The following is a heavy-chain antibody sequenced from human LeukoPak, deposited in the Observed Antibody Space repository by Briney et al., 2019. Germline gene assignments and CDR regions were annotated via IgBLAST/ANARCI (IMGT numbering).Heavy chain of an antibody. D-gene: IGHD3-22*01. V-gene: IGHV1-18*01. Sequence: GASVKVSCKASGYTFTSYGISWVRQAPGQGLEWMGWISAYNGNTNYAQKLQGRVTITADKSTSTAYMELSSLRSEDTAVYYCAREYYYDSSGFNWGDFDYWGQGTLVTVSS. CDR2: ISAYNGNT. CDR1: GYTFTSYG. CDR3: AREYYYDSSGFNWGDFDY. J-gene: IGHJ4*02.